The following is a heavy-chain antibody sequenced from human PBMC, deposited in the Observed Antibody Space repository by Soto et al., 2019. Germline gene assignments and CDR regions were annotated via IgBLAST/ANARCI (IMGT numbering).Heavy chain of an antibody. J-gene: IGHJ3*01. Sequence: QVQLQESGPGLVRPSQTLSLTCTVSGDSINNGGYYWSWIRQLPGTGLEWIGYIYYRGSTYFNPSLKSRLNISIDTANQQFSLRLTSVTAADTAVYYCAKGTVYGSGHAFDVWGQGTMVTVSS. CDR2: IYYRGST. V-gene: IGHV4-31*03. D-gene: IGHD3-10*01. CDR3: AKGTVYGSGHAFDV. CDR1: GDSINNGGYY.